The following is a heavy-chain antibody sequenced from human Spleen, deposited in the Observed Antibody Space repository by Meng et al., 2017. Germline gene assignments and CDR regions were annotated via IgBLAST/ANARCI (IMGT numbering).Heavy chain of an antibody. V-gene: IGHV4-34*01. CDR2: INHSGST. D-gene: IGHD4-11*01. J-gene: IGHJ4*02. CDR1: GGSFSDYY. CDR3: ARGPTTMAHDFDY. Sequence: QGPLQQWGAGRLNPSETRSLTFVASGGSFSDYYWSWIRQPPGKGLEWIGEINHSGSTNYNPSLESRATRSVDTSQNNLSLKLSSVTAADSAVYYCARGPTTMAHDFDYWGQGTLVTVSS.